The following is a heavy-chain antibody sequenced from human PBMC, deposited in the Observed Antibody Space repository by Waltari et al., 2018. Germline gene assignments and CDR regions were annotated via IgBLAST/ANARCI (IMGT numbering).Heavy chain of an antibody. D-gene: IGHD3-3*01. CDR2: INPKNGGT. CDR3: ARGDPSVYYTSHMDV. J-gene: IGHJ6*03. V-gene: IGHV1-2*02. Sequence: QVQLVQSGADVKKPGASVKVSCKASVYTFTHNYSDGVRQAPGQGLEWMGWINPKNGGTNYAQKFQGRVTMTRDTSISTAFMDLSRLKSDDTAVYFCARGDPSVYYTSHMDVWGKGTTVTVSS. CDR1: VYTFTHNY.